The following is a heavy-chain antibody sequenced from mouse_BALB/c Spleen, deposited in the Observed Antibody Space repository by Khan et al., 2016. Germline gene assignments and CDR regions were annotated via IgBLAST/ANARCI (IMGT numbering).Heavy chain of an antibody. CDR2: IDPANVNT. D-gene: IGHD3-3*01. CDR1: GFNIKDAY. J-gene: IGHJ3*01. CDR3: SDLGQY. Sequence: VQLKESGAELVKPGASLKLSCTVSGFNIKDAYIHWVIQRPEQGLEWIGRIDPANVNTKYDPKFQGKATITADTSSNTAYLQLSSLTSEDTAGYCCSDLGQYWGQGTLVTVSA. V-gene: IGHV14-3*02.